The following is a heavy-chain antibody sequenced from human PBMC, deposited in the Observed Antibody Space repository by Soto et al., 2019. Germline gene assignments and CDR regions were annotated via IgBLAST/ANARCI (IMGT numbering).Heavy chain of an antibody. D-gene: IGHD3-22*01. CDR2: ISGSGGST. V-gene: IGHV3-23*01. Sequence: GGSLRLSCAASGFTFSSYAMSWVRQAPGKGLEWVSAISGSGGSTYYADSVKGRFTISRDNSKNTLYLQMNSLRAEDTAVYYCAKDQNYDSSGYPQPMDVWGQGTTVTVSS. CDR1: GFTFSSYA. J-gene: IGHJ6*02. CDR3: AKDQNYDSSGYPQPMDV.